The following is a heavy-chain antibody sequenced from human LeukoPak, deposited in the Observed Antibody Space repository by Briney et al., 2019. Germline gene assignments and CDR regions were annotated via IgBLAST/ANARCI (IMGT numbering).Heavy chain of an antibody. Sequence: GGSLRLSCAASGFTFSTSAMSWVRQAPGKGLEWVSAIGGSSGNTFYADSVKGRFTISRDNSKNTLYLQMNSLRAEDTVVYYCAQNPTVSWGQGTLVTVSS. J-gene: IGHJ4*02. D-gene: IGHD1-1*01. CDR1: GFTFSTSA. CDR2: IGGSSGNT. V-gene: IGHV3-23*01. CDR3: AQNPTVS.